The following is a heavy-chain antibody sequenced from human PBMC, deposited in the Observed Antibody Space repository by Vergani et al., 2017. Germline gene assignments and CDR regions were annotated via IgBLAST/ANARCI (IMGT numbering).Heavy chain of an antibody. CDR3: ARGRPYGGWFDP. Sequence: QVHLVQSGSEVKKPGASVKVSCKASGYTITDYYIHWVGHAPGQRLEWMGWINPNSGGTEYAQKFQSRVTMTWDTSTTTAYVDLSSLRSDDTAVYYCARGRPYGGWFDPWGQGTLVTVSS. J-gene: IGHJ5*02. CDR1: GYTITDYY. D-gene: IGHD4-17*01. V-gene: IGHV1-2*02. CDR2: INPNSGGT.